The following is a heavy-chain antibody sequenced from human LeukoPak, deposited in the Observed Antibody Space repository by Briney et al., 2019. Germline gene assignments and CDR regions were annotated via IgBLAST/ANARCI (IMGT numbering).Heavy chain of an antibody. V-gene: IGHV1-69*13. CDR2: IIPIFDTA. CDR1: GGTFSSYS. Sequence: SVKVSCKASGGTFSSYSISWVRQAPGQGLEWMGGIIPIFDTADYAQKFQGRVTITADESTSTAYMELSSLRSEDTAAFYCARISLGAIWGYYYGMDVWGQGTTVTVSS. D-gene: IGHD1-26*01. J-gene: IGHJ6*02. CDR3: ARISLGAIWGYYYGMDV.